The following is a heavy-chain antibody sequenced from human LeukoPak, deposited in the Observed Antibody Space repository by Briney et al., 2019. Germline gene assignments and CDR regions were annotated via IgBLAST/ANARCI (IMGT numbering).Heavy chain of an antibody. V-gene: IGHV4-34*01. CDR3: ARDGPYCSSTSCPHAFDI. CDR2: INHSGST. D-gene: IGHD2-2*01. J-gene: IGHJ3*02. Sequence: PSETLSLTCAVYGGSFSGYYWSWIRQPPGKGLEWIGEINHSGSTNYNPSLKSRVTISVDTSKNQFSLKLSSVTAADTAVYYCARDGPYCSSTSCPHAFDIWGQGTMVTVSS. CDR1: GGSFSGYY.